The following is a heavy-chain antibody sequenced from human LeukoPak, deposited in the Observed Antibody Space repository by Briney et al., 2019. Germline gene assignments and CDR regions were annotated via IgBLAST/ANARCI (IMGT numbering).Heavy chain of an antibody. CDR3: GRVWWGPLGGGAVDY. Sequence: GGSLRLSCAASGFTVSSNYMTWVRQTPGKGLEWVSVIYSGGSTYYADSVKGRFTISRDNSKNTLYLQMNSLRADDTAVYYCGRVWWGPLGGGAVDYWGQGTLVTVSS. CDR2: IYSGGST. D-gene: IGHD1-26*01. J-gene: IGHJ4*02. CDR1: GFTVSSNY. V-gene: IGHV3-66*01.